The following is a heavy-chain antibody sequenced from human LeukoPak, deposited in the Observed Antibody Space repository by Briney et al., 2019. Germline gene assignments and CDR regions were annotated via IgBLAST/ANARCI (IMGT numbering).Heavy chain of an antibody. Sequence: ASVNVSCKASGYTFTSYGISWVRQAPGQGLEWMGWISAYNGNTNYAQKLQGRVTMTTDTSTSTAYMELRSLRSDDTAVYYCARSPPYCGGDCYPTIDYWGQGTLVTVSS. J-gene: IGHJ4*02. CDR2: ISAYNGNT. CDR3: ARSPPYCGGDCYPTIDY. V-gene: IGHV1-18*01. D-gene: IGHD2-21*02. CDR1: GYTFTSYG.